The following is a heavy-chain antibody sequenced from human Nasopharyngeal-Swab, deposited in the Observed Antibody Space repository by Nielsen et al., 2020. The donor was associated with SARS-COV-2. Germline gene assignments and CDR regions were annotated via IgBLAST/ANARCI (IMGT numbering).Heavy chain of an antibody. V-gene: IGHV3-74*01. D-gene: IGHD2-2*01. Sequence: GASLELSWAASGFTFSSYWMHWVRQAPGKGLVWVSRINSDGSSTSYADSVKGRFTISRDNAKNTLYLQMNSLRAEDTAVYYCARDKVVVVPAAIYYYGMDVWGQGTTVTVSS. CDR3: ARDKVVVVPAAIYYYGMDV. CDR1: GFTFSSYW. J-gene: IGHJ6*02. CDR2: INSDGSST.